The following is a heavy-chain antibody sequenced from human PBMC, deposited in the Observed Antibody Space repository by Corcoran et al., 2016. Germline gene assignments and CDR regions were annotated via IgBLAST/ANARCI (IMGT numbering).Heavy chain of an antibody. CDR3: ARGGYYYDSSGYPVDAFDI. V-gene: IGHV2-70*01. Sequence: QVTLRESGPALVKPTQTLTLTCTFSGFSLSTSGMCVSWIRQPPGKALEWLALIDWDDDKYYSTSLKTRLTISKDTSKNQVVLTMTIMDPVDTATYYCARGGYYYDSSGYPVDAFDIWGQGTMVTVSS. D-gene: IGHD3-22*01. CDR1: GFSLSTSGMC. J-gene: IGHJ3*02. CDR2: IDWDDDK.